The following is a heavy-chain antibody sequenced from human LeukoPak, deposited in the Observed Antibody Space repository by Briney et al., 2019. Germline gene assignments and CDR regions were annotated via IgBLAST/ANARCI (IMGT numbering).Heavy chain of an antibody. V-gene: IGHV3-23*01. CDR1: GFTFNNYD. J-gene: IGHJ6*03. CDR2: ISGSGGTT. CDR3: ARELRFLEWLQYYHNYYYLDV. Sequence: GGSLRLSCAASGFTFNNYDITWVRQAPGKGLEWVSKISGSGGTTYYADSVKGRSTISRDNSKNTLYLQMNSLRAEDTAVYYCARELRFLEWLQYYHNYYYLDVWGKGTTVTVSS. D-gene: IGHD3-3*01.